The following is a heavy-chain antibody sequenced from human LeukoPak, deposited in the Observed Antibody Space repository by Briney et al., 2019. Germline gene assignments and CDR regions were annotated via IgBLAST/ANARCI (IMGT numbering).Heavy chain of an antibody. CDR1: GFTFSGYT. CDR3: AREYSGIDY. D-gene: IGHD2-21*01. J-gene: IGHJ4*02. Sequence: PGGSLRLSCAASGFTFSGYTMNWVRQAPGKGLEWVSYISGSSSATDYADSVKGRFTISRDNAKNSLYLQMDSLRDDDTAVYYCAREYSGIDYWGQGTLVTVSS. CDR2: ISGSSSAT. V-gene: IGHV3-48*02.